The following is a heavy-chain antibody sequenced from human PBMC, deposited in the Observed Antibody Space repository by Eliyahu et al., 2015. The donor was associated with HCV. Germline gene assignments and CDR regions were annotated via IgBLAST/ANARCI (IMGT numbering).Heavy chain of an antibody. CDR1: GGSISGSSSF. Sequence: QLQLQESGPGLVKPSETLSLTCXVSGGSISGSSSFWGWIRQPPGEGLELVCFLYYGVXTYYNSSLKSRVTMSVDTSKNQFSLKLKSVTAADTAVYFCARRAGAWNYFDFWGEGTQITVSS. CDR2: LYYGVXT. J-gene: IGHJ4*02. D-gene: IGHD6-13*01. CDR3: ARRAGAWNYFDF. V-gene: IGHV4-39*01.